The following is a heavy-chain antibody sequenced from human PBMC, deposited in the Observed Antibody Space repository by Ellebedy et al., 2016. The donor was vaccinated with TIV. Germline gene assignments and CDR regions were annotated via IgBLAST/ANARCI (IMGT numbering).Heavy chain of an antibody. V-gene: IGHV4-4*07. D-gene: IGHD2-2*01. Sequence: SETLSLTCTISGGSMGIYYWTWIRQPAGKGLEWIGRIYSSGTTNYNPSLKSRVTMSVDTSKTQFSLKLSSVTAADTAVYYCARSIAYCSRTSCLHKFDYWGQGTLVTVSS. CDR3: ARSIAYCSRTSCLHKFDY. J-gene: IGHJ4*02. CDR1: GGSMGIYY. CDR2: IYSSGTT.